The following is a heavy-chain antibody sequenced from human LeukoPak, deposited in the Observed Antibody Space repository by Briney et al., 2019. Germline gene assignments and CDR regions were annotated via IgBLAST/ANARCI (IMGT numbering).Heavy chain of an antibody. J-gene: IGHJ6*02. V-gene: IGHV1-2*04. CDR2: MNPNSGGT. D-gene: IGHD6-19*01. Sequence: ASVKVSCKASGYTFTSYDINWVRQATGQGLEWMGWMNPNSGGTNYAQKFQGWVTMTRDTSISTAYMELSRLRSDDTAVYYCAREWIAVAGTDYYYYYGMDVWGQGTTVTVSS. CDR1: GYTFTSYD. CDR3: AREWIAVAGTDYYYYYGMDV.